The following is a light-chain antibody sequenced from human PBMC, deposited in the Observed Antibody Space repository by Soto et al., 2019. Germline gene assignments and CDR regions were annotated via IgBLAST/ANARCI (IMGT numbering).Light chain of an antibody. CDR1: SGYSSYA. Sequence: QPVLTQSPSASASLGASVKLTCTVSSGYSSYAIAWHQQQPEKGPRYLMKLNSDGSHSKGDGIPDRFSGSSSGAERYLTISCLQSEDEADYYCQTWGTGIAVFGGGTQLTVL. J-gene: IGLJ7*01. CDR2: LNSDGSH. V-gene: IGLV4-69*01. CDR3: QTWGTGIAV.